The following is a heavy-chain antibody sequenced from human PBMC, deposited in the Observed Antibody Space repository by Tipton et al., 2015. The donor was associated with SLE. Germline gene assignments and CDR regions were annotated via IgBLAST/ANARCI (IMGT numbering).Heavy chain of an antibody. V-gene: IGHV5-51*03. CDR2: IYPGDSDT. Sequence: QSGAEVKKPGESVKISCKGSGYSFTSYWIGWVRQMPGKGLEWMGIIYPGDSDTRYSPSFQGQVTISADKSISTAYLQWSSLKASDTAMYYCARLGGFGESSVDYYYYMDVWGKGTTVTVSS. CDR3: ARLGGFGESSVDYYYYMDV. J-gene: IGHJ6*03. CDR1: GYSFTSYW. D-gene: IGHD3-10*01.